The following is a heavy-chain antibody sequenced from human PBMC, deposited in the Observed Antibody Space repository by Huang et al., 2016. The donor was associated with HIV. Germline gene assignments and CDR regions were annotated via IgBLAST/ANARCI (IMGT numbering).Heavy chain of an antibody. CDR1: GFSITTDGAG. CDR2: IFWDDDK. Sequence: QITLKESGPTLVKPTQTLTLTCTFSGFSITTDGAGVGWIRQPPGKALEWLARIFWDDDKRYSPSLKNRLSITKDTSKNQVVLTMTNMDPVDTATYFCAHRQTYDFWSGSFDSWGQGTLVTVSS. J-gene: IGHJ4*02. D-gene: IGHD3-3*01. CDR3: AHRQTYDFWSGSFDS. V-gene: IGHV2-5*02.